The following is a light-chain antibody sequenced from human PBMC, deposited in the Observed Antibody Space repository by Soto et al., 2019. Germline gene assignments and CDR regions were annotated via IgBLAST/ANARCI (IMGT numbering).Light chain of an antibody. Sequence: QSALTRPPSASGSPGQSVIISCTGTSSDVGGYNYVSWYQQHPGKAPKLMIYDVSKRPSGVPDRFSGSKSGNTASLTVSGLQAEDEADYYCTTYAGSNFVFGTGTKVTVL. V-gene: IGLV2-8*01. CDR2: DVS. CDR3: TTYAGSNFV. J-gene: IGLJ1*01. CDR1: SSDVGGYNY.